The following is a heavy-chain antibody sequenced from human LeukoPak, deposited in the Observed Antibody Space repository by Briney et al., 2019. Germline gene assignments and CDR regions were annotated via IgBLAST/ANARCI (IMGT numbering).Heavy chain of an antibody. CDR2: ISSSSSYI. V-gene: IGHV3-21*01. CDR3: ARDSSGY. J-gene: IGHJ4*02. Sequence: PSGSLRLSCAASGFTFSSYSMNWVRQAPAKGLEWVSSISSSSSYIYYADSLKGRFTISRDNAKNSLYLQMNSLRAEDTAVYYCARDSSGYWGQGTLVTVSS. D-gene: IGHD6-19*01. CDR1: GFTFSSYS.